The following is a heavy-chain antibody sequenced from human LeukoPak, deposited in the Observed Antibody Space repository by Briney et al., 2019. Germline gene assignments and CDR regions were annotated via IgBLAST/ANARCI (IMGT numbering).Heavy chain of an antibody. Sequence: ASVKVSCKASGYTFTSYGISWVRQAPGQGLEWMGWISAYNGNTNYAQKLQGRVTMTTDTSTSTAYMELSSLRSEDTAVYYCARDKGLRLGELSFYYWGQGTLVTVSS. D-gene: IGHD3-16*02. CDR2: ISAYNGNT. CDR1: GYTFTSYG. J-gene: IGHJ4*02. CDR3: ARDKGLRLGELSFYY. V-gene: IGHV1-18*01.